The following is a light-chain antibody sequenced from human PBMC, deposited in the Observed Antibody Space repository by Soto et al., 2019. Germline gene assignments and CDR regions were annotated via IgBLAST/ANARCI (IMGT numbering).Light chain of an antibody. CDR3: QQYNNWTSWT. Sequence: EIVMMQSPATLSVSPGESATLSCRASLSVSSNLAWYQQKPGQPPRLLIYGASTRATGIPARFSGSGSGTEFTLTISSLQAEDCAVYYCQQYNNWTSWTFGQGTKVDIK. CDR2: GAS. J-gene: IGKJ1*01. V-gene: IGKV3-15*01. CDR1: LSVSSN.